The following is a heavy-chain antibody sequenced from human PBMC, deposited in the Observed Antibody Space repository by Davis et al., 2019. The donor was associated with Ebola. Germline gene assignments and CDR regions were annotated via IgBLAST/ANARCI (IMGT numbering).Heavy chain of an antibody. Sequence: SETLSLTCTVSGGSISTTSYYWGWIRQPPGKGLEWIGSIYYSGSTYYNPSLKSRVTISVDTSKNQFSLTLTSVTAADTAVYYCARHLTTVTPDYWGQGTLVTVSS. CDR2: IYYSGST. J-gene: IGHJ4*02. D-gene: IGHD4-17*01. CDR3: ARHLTTVTPDY. CDR1: GGSISTTSYY. V-gene: IGHV4-39*01.